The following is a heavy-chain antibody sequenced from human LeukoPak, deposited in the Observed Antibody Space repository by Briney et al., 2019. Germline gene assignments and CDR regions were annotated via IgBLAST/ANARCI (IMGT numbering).Heavy chain of an antibody. CDR3: ARTYYYGSGRYPFDY. J-gene: IGHJ4*02. V-gene: IGHV1-69*13. D-gene: IGHD3-10*01. CDR2: IIPIFGTA. Sequence: SVKVSCKASGGTFSSYAISWVRQAPGQGLEWMGGIIPIFGTANYAQKFRGRVTITADESTSTAYMELSSLRSEDTAVYYCARTYYYGSGRYPFDYWGQGTLVTVSS. CDR1: GGTFSSYA.